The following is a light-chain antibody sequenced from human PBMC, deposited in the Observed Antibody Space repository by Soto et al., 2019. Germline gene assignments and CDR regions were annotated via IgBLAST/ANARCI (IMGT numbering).Light chain of an antibody. J-gene: IGKJ1*01. CDR3: QQYNNWPRT. Sequence: EIVMTQSPATLSVSPGERATLSCRASQSVSGNLAWYQQKPGQAPRLLIYGASTRATGIPARFSGSGSGTEFTLTISSLQSEDFVVYYCQQYNNWPRTFGQRTKVEIK. V-gene: IGKV3-15*01. CDR1: QSVSGN. CDR2: GAS.